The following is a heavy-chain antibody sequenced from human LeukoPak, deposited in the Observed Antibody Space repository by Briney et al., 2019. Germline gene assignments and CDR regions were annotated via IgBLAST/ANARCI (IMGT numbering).Heavy chain of an antibody. CDR2: ISAYNGDT. V-gene: IGHV1-18*01. D-gene: IGHD2-8*01. CDR1: GYTFTNYG. J-gene: IGHJ4*02. Sequence: ASVKVSCKTSGYTFTNYGVSWVRQAPGQGLEWWGWISAYNGDTNYAQKLQGRVTMTPDISASIADMELRSLRSDDTAVYYCARVGAYCTRIICQDYWGQGTLVPVSS. CDR3: ARVGAYCTRIICQDY.